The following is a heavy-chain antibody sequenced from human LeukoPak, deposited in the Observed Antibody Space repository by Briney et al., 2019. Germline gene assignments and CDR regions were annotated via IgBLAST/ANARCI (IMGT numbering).Heavy chain of an antibody. CDR1: GFTFSTYG. CDR3: ARAVGGYCSGGSCFNYYYMDV. V-gene: IGHV3-23*01. Sequence: GGTLRLSCAATGFTFSTYGMNWVRQSPGEGLEWVSGISGSGGSTYFADSVTGRFTISRDNSKNTLYLHMNSLRAEDTAVYYCARAVGGYCSGGSCFNYYYMDVWGKGTTVTVSS. J-gene: IGHJ6*03. CDR2: ISGSGGST. D-gene: IGHD2-15*01.